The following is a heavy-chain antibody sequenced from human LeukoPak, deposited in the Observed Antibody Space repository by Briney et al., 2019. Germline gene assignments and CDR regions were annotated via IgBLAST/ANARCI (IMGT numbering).Heavy chain of an antibody. Sequence: GGSLRLSCAASGFTFSSYWMSWVRQAPGKGLEWVANIKQDGSEKYYVDSVKGRFTISRDNAKNSLYLQMNSLRAEDTAVYYCAGAWYYDFWSGYYTRGNTLDYWGQGTLVTVSS. J-gene: IGHJ4*02. CDR2: IKQDGSEK. V-gene: IGHV3-7*01. CDR3: AGAWYYDFWSGYYTRGNTLDY. D-gene: IGHD3-3*01. CDR1: GFTFSSYW.